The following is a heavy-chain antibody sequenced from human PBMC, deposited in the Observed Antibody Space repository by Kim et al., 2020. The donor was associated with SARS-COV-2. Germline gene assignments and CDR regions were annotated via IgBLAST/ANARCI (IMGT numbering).Heavy chain of an antibody. CDR2: IYNIGGT. CDR3: ARDRFQGY. D-gene: IGHD3-10*01. V-gene: IGHV4-59*01. Sequence: SDTLSLICTVSGGSISNYYWSWIRQPPGKGLEWIGSIYNIGGTNYNPSLQSRVTISIDTSRNQVSLRLSSVTAADTAVYYCARDRFQGYWGQGTLVTVSS. CDR1: GGSISNYY. J-gene: IGHJ4*02.